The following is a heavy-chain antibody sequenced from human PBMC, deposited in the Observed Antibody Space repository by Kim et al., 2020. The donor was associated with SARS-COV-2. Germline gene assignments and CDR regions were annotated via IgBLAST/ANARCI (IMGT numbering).Heavy chain of an antibody. CDR2: INHRGST. Sequence: SETLSLTCAVYGGSFSGYYWSWIRQPPGKGLEWIGEINHRGSTNYNPSLKSRVTISVDTSKNQFSLKLSSVTAADTAVYYCARGVIIKPEAVPIAYWGQG. CDR1: GGSFSGYY. J-gene: IGHJ4*02. D-gene: IGHD2-21*01. V-gene: IGHV4-34*01. CDR3: ARGVIIKPEAVPIAY.